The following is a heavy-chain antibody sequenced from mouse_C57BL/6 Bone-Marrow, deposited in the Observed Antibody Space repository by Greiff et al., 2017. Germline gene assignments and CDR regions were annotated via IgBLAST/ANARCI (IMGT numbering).Heavy chain of an antibody. V-gene: IGHV1-59*01. CDR1: GCTFTSYW. CDR3: ARFRRSSFDY. Sequence: VQLQQPGAELVRPGTSVKLSCKASGCTFTSYWMHWVKQRPGQGLEWIGVIDPSDSYTNYNQKFKGKATLTVDTSSSTAYMQLSNLTSEDSAVYYCARFRRSSFDYWGQGTTLTVSS. J-gene: IGHJ2*01. D-gene: IGHD1-1*01. CDR2: IDPSDSYT.